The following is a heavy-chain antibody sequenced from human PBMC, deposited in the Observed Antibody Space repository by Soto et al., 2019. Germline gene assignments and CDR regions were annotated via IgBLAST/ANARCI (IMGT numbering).Heavy chain of an antibody. J-gene: IGHJ4*02. Sequence: QVQLVESGGGVVQPGRSLRLSCAASGFTFSSYDIHWVRQAPGKGLVWVAVISYDGSNKYYADSVKGRFTFSRDNSRNTVYLDMNSLRTEDTAIYYCAKAAGRIVARRYVDYWGQGTLVTVSS. V-gene: IGHV3-30*18. CDR1: GFTFSSYD. CDR2: ISYDGSNK. CDR3: AKAAGRIVARRYVDY. D-gene: IGHD6-6*01.